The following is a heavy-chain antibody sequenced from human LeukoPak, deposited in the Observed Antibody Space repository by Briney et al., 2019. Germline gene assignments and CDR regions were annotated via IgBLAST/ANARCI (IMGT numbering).Heavy chain of an antibody. D-gene: IGHD6-13*01. CDR3: TIGGASGSLAH. Sequence: PSETLSLTCTVSRASISDNYWSWSRQPAGKGLEWIGRTYTSGDTTYNPPLKSRASVSVDTSKNQFYLSLRYVTAADTAVYYCTIGGASGSLAHWGPGTLVTVSS. J-gene: IGHJ4*02. CDR1: RASISDNY. V-gene: IGHV4-4*07. CDR2: TYTSGDT.